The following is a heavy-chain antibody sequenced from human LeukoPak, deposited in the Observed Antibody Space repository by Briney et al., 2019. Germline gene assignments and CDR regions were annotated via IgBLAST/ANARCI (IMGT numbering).Heavy chain of an antibody. CDR3: ARAPDSYGSFDY. J-gene: IGHJ4*02. CDR2: INPNSGGT. CDR1: GYTFTGYY. Sequence: ASVKASCKASGYTFTGYYMHWVRQAPGQGLEWMGWINPNSGGTNYAQKFQGRVTMTRDTSISTAYMELSRLRSDDTAVYYCARAPDSYGSFDYWGQGTLVTVSS. V-gene: IGHV1-2*02. D-gene: IGHD5-18*01.